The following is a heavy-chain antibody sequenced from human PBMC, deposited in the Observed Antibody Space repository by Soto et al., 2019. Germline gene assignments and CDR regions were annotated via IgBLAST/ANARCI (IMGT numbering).Heavy chain of an antibody. CDR1: GGSISSYY. J-gene: IGHJ4*02. CDR2: IYYSGST. CDR3: ARGWGLVFDY. V-gene: IGHV4-59*01. D-gene: IGHD2-21*02. Sequence: SETLSLTCTVSGGSISSYYWSWIRQPPGKGLEWIGYIYYSGSTNYNPSLKSRVTISVDTSKNQFSLKLSSVSAADTAVYYCARGWGLVFDYWGQGTLVTVSS.